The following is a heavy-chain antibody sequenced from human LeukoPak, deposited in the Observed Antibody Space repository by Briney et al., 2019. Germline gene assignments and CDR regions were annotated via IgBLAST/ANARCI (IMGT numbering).Heavy chain of an antibody. CDR1: GGSISSSSYY. J-gene: IGHJ4*02. CDR3: ARHPSSGWYVDY. D-gene: IGHD6-19*01. Sequence: SETLSLTCTVSGGSISSSSYYWGWIRQPPGKGLEWIGSIYYSGSTYYNSSLKSRVTISVDTSKNQFSLNLSSVTAADTAVYCCARHPSSGWYVDYWGQETLVTVSS. CDR2: IYYSGST. V-gene: IGHV4-39*01.